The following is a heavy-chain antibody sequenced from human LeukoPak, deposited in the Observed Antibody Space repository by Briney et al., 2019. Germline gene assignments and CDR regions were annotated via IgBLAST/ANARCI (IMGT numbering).Heavy chain of an antibody. D-gene: IGHD6-13*01. CDR1: GFTFTTYW. Sequence: GGSLRLSCAASGFTFTTYWMTWVRQGTGKGLEWVSAIDTAGYTYYPGSVKGRFTISRENAKNSLYLQMNSLRAGDTAVYYCSRVNPEAEGFDYWGQGTLVTVSS. V-gene: IGHV3-13*01. CDR3: SRVNPEAEGFDY. J-gene: IGHJ4*02. CDR2: IDTAGYT.